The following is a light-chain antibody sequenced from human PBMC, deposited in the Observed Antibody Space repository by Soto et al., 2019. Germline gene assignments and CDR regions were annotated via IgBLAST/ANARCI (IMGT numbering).Light chain of an antibody. CDR2: DAS. CDR3: QQYQTYST. Sequence: DIQMTQSPSTLSASVGDRVTITCRASQSIRSLLAWYQQKPGKAPKVLIYDASSLGSGVPSRFSGSGSGTEFTLTISSLQPDDFATYFCQQYQTYSTCGQGTRLDIK. J-gene: IGKJ5*01. CDR1: QSIRSL. V-gene: IGKV1-5*01.